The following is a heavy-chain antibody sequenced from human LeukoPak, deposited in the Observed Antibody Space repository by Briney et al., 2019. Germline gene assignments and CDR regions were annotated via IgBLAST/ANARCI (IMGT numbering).Heavy chain of an antibody. J-gene: IGHJ5*02. CDR3: ARGTSSSPNWFDP. D-gene: IGHD6-13*01. CDR1: GFTFSSSW. Sequence: GGSLRLYCAASGFTFSSSWMSWVRQAPGKGPEWVANIKHDGSEKYYVDSVKGRFTISRDNAKNSLYLQMNSLRAEDTAVYSCARGTSSSPNWFDPWGQGTLVTVSS. CDR2: IKHDGSEK. V-gene: IGHV3-7*04.